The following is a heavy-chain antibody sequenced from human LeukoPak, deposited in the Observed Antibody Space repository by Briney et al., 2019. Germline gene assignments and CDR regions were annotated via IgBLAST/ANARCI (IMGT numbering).Heavy chain of an antibody. V-gene: IGHV3-21*01. Sequence: GGSLRLSCAASGFTFSSYDMTWVRQAPGRGLEWVSSIRPSGDNTYYGDSVKGRFTISRDNAKNSLYLQMNSLRAEDTAVYYCAVRGYRYGWDAFDIWGQGTMVTVSS. J-gene: IGHJ3*02. CDR2: IRPSGDNT. CDR3: AVRGYRYGWDAFDI. D-gene: IGHD5-18*01. CDR1: GFTFSSYD.